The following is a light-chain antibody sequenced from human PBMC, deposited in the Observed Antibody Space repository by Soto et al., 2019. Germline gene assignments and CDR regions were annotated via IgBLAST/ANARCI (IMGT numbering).Light chain of an antibody. CDR2: AAS. V-gene: IGKV1-39*01. J-gene: IGKJ4*01. Sequence: DMEMTQSQSSLSASVGDRVTITCRASQSISNYLNWYQHKPGKVPKLLIYAASSLQSGVPTTFSGSGSGTDFTLTITSLQPEDFATYYCQQSYGTTLTFGGGTKIEIK. CDR1: QSISNY. CDR3: QQSYGTTLT.